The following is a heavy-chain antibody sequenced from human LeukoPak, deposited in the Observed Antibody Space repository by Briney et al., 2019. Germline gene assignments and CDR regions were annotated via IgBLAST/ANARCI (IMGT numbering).Heavy chain of an antibody. V-gene: IGHV1-2*02. CDR1: GYTITDYY. CDR2: INPNSGGT. CDR3: ARSWRFCSGDSCYPIDY. D-gene: IGHD2-15*01. Sequence: GASVKVSCKASGYTITDYYIHWVRQAPGQGLEWMGWINPNSGGTNYAQKFRGRVTMTRDTSISTAYMELSRLRSDDTAVYYCARSWRFCSGDSCYPIDYWGQGTLVTVSS. J-gene: IGHJ4*02.